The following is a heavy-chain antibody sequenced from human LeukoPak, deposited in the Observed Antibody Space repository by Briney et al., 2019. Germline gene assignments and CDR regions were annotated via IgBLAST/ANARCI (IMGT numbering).Heavy chain of an antibody. Sequence: SETLSLTCTVSGGSISSSSYYWGWIRQPPGKGLEWIGSIYYSGSTYYNPSLKSRVTISVDTSKNQFSLKLSSVTAADTAVYYCARLGELAYWGQGTLVSASS. V-gene: IGHV4-39*01. CDR1: GGSISSSSYY. J-gene: IGHJ4*02. CDR2: IYYSGST. CDR3: ARLGELAY. D-gene: IGHD4-17*01.